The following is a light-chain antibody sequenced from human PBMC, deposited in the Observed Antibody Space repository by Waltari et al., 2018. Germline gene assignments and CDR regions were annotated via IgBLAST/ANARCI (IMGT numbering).Light chain of an antibody. CDR1: QSNGTS. V-gene: IGKV1-5*03. CDR2: KAS. Sequence: DIQMTQSTSTLSASVGDRVSINCRSSQSNGTSLAWYQQTPGKAPKLLIHKASNLENGVPSRFSGSGSGTEFPLTISSLQPDDFATYYCQKYDDYPITFGPGSRLEIK. J-gene: IGKJ5*01. CDR3: QKYDDYPIT.